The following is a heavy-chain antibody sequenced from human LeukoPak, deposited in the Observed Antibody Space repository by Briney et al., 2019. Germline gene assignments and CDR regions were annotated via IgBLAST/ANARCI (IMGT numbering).Heavy chain of an antibody. Sequence: ASVKVSCKASGYTFTTFGISWVRQAPGQGLEWMGWISPYNGNTNYAQNLQGRLTMTTDTSTTTAYMELRSLRSDDTAVYYCVRMGCLSPSCYTLDYWGQGTLVTVSS. CDR2: ISPYNGNT. V-gene: IGHV1-18*01. CDR1: GYTFTTFG. J-gene: IGHJ4*02. D-gene: IGHD2-2*02. CDR3: VRMGCLSPSCYTLDY.